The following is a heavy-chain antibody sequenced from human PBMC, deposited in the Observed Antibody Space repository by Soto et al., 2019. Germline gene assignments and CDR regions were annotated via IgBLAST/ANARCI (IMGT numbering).Heavy chain of an antibody. J-gene: IGHJ4*02. CDR3: ARDKITGLFDY. CDR2: INHSGST. CDR1: GGSFSGYY. Sequence: QVQLQQWGAGLLKPSETLSLTCAVYGGSFSGYYWTWIRQPPGTGLEWIGEINHSGSTNYNPSLKSRLTISVVTSKTPFSLKLTSGSAAYTAVYYCARDKITGLFDYWGQGTLVTVSS. D-gene: IGHD2-8*02. V-gene: IGHV4-34*01.